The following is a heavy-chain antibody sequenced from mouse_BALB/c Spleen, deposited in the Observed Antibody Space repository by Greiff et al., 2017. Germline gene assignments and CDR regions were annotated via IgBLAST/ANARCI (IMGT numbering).Heavy chain of an antibody. CDR2: ILPGSGST. Sequence: QVQLQQSGAELMKPGASVKISCKATGYTFSSYWIEWVKQRPGHGLEWIGEILPGSGSTNYSEKFKGKATFTADTSSNTAYMQLSSLTSEDSAVYYCARSDGYYGFYYAMDYWGQGTSVTVSS. J-gene: IGHJ4*01. V-gene: IGHV1-9*01. CDR3: ARSDGYYGFYYAMDY. CDR1: GYTFSSYW. D-gene: IGHD2-3*01.